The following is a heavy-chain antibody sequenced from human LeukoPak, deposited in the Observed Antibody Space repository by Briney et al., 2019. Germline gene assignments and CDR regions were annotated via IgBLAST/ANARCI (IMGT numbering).Heavy chain of an antibody. CDR2: ISAYNGNT. Sequence: GASVKVSCKASGYTFTSYGISWVRQAPGQGLEWMGWISAYNGNTNYAQKLQGRVTMTTDSSTSTAYMELRSLRSDDTAVYYCARPAVAGTKVDAFDIWGQGTMLTVSS. V-gene: IGHV1-18*01. CDR3: ARPAVAGTKVDAFDI. D-gene: IGHD6-19*01. CDR1: GYTFTSYG. J-gene: IGHJ3*02.